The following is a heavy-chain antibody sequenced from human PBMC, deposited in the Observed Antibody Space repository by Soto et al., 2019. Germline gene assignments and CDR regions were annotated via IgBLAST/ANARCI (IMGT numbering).Heavy chain of an antibody. CDR2: ISSSSSTI. CDR1: GFTFSSYS. J-gene: IGHJ6*04. CDR3: ARGSGYGAMDV. V-gene: IGHV3-48*01. Sequence: GGSLRLSCAASGFTFSSYSMSWVRQAPGKGLEWVSYISSSSSTIYYADSVKGRFTISRDNAKNSLYLQMNSLRAEDTAVYYCARGSGYGAMDVWGKGTTVTVSS. D-gene: IGHD5-12*01.